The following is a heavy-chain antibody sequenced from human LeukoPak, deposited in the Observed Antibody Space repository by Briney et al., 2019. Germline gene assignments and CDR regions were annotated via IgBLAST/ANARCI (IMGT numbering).Heavy chain of an antibody. CDR2: NRNKASRYTT. J-gene: IGHJ4*02. CDR3: ASVEGAPGY. V-gene: IGHV3-72*01. D-gene: IGHD1-26*01. CDR1: GITFGDYA. Sequence: GGSLRLSCTASGITFGDYAMSWFRQAPGKGLKWVGRNRNKASRYTTEYAASVKGRLTISRDDSKNSMYLQMNSLKTEDTAVYYCASVEGAPGYWGQGTLVTVSS.